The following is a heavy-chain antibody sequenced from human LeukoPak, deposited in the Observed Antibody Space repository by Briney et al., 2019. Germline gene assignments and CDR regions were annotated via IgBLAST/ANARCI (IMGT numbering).Heavy chain of an antibody. Sequence: GSSVKVSCKASGGTFSSYAISWVRQAPGQGLEWMGRIIPIFGIANYAQKFQGRVTITADKPTSTAYMELSSLRSEDTAVYYCARVEMATTKYYYGMDVWGQGTTVTVSS. D-gene: IGHD5-24*01. CDR2: IIPIFGIA. J-gene: IGHJ6*02. CDR1: GGTFSSYA. V-gene: IGHV1-69*04. CDR3: ARVEMATTKYYYGMDV.